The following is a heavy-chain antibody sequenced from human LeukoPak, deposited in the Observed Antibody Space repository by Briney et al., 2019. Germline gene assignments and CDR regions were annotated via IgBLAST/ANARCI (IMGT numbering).Heavy chain of an antibody. CDR1: GFTFSSYA. CDR3: ARDILVVIRFFGY. V-gene: IGHV3-48*03. CDR2: ISSSGSTI. Sequence: GGSLRLSCAASGFTFSSYAMNWVRQAPGKGLERVSYISSSGSTIYYADSVKGRFTISRDNTKNTLYLQMNSLRAEDTDVYYCARDILVVIRFFGYWGQGTLVTVSS. J-gene: IGHJ4*02. D-gene: IGHD2-2*01.